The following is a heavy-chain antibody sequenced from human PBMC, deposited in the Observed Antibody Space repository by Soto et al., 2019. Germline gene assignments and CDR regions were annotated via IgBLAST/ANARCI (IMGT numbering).Heavy chain of an antibody. D-gene: IGHD7-27*01. V-gene: IGHV1-46*01. J-gene: IGHJ6*02. CDR1: GYTFTSYY. CDR3: GRDPNLSLTYHYYGMDV. CDR2: INPSGGSA. Sequence: ASVKVSCKASGYTFTSYYIHWVRQAPGQGLEWMGIINPSGGSASYARKFQGRVAMTRDTSTSTVYMEVSSLGYEDTAVYYCGRDPNLSLTYHYYGMDVWGQGTTVTVSS.